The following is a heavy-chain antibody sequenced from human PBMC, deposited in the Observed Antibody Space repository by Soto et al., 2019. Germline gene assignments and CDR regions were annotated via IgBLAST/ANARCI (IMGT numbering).Heavy chain of an antibody. V-gene: IGHV5-10-1*01. J-gene: IGHJ6*02. Sequence: GESLKISCKGSGYSFTSYWISWVRQMPGKGLEWMGRIDPSDSYTNYSPSFQGHVTISADKSISTAYLQWSSLKASDTAMYYCARLENSGYAIYYYYYGMDVWGQGTTVTVSS. CDR1: GYSFTSYW. D-gene: IGHD5-12*01. CDR3: ARLENSGYAIYYYYYGMDV. CDR2: IDPSDSYT.